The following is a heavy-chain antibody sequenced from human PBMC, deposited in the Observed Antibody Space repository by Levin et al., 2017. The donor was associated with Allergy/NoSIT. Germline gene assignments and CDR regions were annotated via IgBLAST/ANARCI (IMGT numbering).Heavy chain of an antibody. Sequence: PGGSLRLSCAASGFTFSSYAMHWVRQAPGKGLEWVAVISNDGSNKYYADSVKGRFTISRDNSKNTLYLQMNSLRGEDTAVYYCARESGDYRLDYWGQGTLVTVSS. V-gene: IGHV3-30-3*01. CDR1: GFTFSSYA. CDR2: ISNDGSNK. J-gene: IGHJ4*02. CDR3: ARESGDYRLDY. D-gene: IGHD2-21*02.